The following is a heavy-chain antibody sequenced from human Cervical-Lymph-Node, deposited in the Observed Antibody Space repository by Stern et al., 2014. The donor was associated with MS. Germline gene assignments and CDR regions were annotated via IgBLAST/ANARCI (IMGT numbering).Heavy chain of an antibody. CDR3: AREGARGAAGT. J-gene: IGHJ5*02. Sequence: VQLVESGPGLVKPSQTLCLICTVSGRSISNGSYYWSWIRQHPGKGLEWIGYIHYSGSNHYNPSLKSLRSMSLDTTENHYFVKLASVTAADTAVYYCAREGARGAAGTWGQGTLVTVSS. CDR2: IHYSGSN. CDR1: GRSISNGSYY. V-gene: IGHV4-31*01. D-gene: IGHD6-13*01.